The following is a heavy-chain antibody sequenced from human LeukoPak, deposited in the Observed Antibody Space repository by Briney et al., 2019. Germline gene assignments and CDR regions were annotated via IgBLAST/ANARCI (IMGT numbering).Heavy chain of an antibody. CDR3: ASSSPRVADYKEPFDY. V-gene: IGHV3-53*01. CDR1: GFTVSSNY. CDR2: IYSGGST. J-gene: IGHJ4*02. Sequence: GGSLRLSCAASGFTVSSNYMSWVRQAPGKGLEWVSGIYSGGSTYYADSVKGRFTISRDNSKNTLYLQMNSLRAEDTGVYYCASSSPRVADYKEPFDYWGQGTLVTVSS. D-gene: IGHD3-16*01.